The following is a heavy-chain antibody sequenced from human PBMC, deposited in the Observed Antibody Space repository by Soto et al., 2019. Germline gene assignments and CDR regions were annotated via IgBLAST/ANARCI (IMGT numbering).Heavy chain of an antibody. V-gene: IGHV3-9*01. J-gene: IGHJ3*02. CDR3: AKSKGDLEILKTTVTAFWGPFHI. Sequence: EVLLVESGGGLVQPGRSLRLSCAASGFTFDDYAMHWVRQAPGKGPEWVSGISWNSGNRGYADSVKGRFTISRDNANNSLYLQMNSLKPEDTALHYCAKSKGDLEILKTTVTAFWGPFHIWGQGTRVTVSS. CDR2: ISWNSGNR. CDR1: GFTFDDYA. D-gene: IGHD4-17*01.